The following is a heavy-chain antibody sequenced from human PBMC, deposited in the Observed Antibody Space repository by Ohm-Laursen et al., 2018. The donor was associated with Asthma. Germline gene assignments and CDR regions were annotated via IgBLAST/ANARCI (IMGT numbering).Heavy chain of an antibody. V-gene: IGHV3-21*01. J-gene: IGHJ1*01. Sequence: SLRLSCTASKFTFSNHWMNWVRQVPGKGLEWVASISTASTFIYYADSVRGRFTTSRDNARNSVYLQMNSLRAEDTALYYCARIGPEWELPGREYSLHHWGEGTLVTVSS. CDR3: ARIGPEWELPGREYSLHH. CDR2: ISTASTFI. D-gene: IGHD1-26*01. CDR1: KFTFSNHW.